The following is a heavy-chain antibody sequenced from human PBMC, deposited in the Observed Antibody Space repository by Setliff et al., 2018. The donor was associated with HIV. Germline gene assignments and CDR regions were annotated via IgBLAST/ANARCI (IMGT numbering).Heavy chain of an antibody. V-gene: IGHV4-59*01. J-gene: IGHJ4*02. CDR1: GGSMSSYY. CDR3: ARNRVPSSL. Sequence: PSETLSLTCTVSGGSMSSYYWSWIRQPPGKGLEWIGSIYYTGSTDYNPSLISRVTISLDTPKNQFSLKLNSVIAADTAVYYCARNRVPSSLWGQGTLVTVSS. CDR2: IYYTGST. D-gene: IGHD3-10*01.